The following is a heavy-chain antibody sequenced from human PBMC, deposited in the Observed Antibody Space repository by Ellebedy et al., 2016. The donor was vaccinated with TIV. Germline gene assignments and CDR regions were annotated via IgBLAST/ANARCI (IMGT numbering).Heavy chain of an antibody. CDR3: ARGSTTVTSKNWFDP. CDR2: IKQGGSET. CDR1: GFTFSSYW. J-gene: IGHJ5*02. D-gene: IGHD4-17*01. Sequence: GESLKISCEASGFTFSSYWMSWVRQAPGKGLEWMANIKQGGSETNYVDSVEGRFTISRDNANNSLFLQMNSLRVDDTAVYYCARGSTTVTSKNWFDPWGQGTPVTVSS. V-gene: IGHV3-7*03.